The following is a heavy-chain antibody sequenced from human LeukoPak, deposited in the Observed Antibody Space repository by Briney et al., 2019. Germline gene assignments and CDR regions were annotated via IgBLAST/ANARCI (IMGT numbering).Heavy chain of an antibody. CDR3: ARHSTTMIVVVITGAFDI. D-gene: IGHD3-22*01. Sequence: ASVKVSCKASGYTFTSYGISWVRQAPGQGLEWMGWISAYNGNTNYAQKLQGRVTMTTDTSTSTAYMELRSLRSDDTAVYYCARHSTTMIVVVITGAFDIWGQGTMVTVSS. CDR2: ISAYNGNT. J-gene: IGHJ3*02. CDR1: GYTFTSYG. V-gene: IGHV1-18*01.